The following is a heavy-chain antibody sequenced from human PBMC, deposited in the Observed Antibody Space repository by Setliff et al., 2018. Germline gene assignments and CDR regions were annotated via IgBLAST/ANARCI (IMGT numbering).Heavy chain of an antibody. V-gene: IGHV1-2*02. CDR1: GYTFTDFY. J-gene: IGHJ3*02. CDR3: AISSLSICSGGSCPNAFDI. Sequence: ASVKVSCKTSGYTFTDFYIQWVRQAPGQGLEWMGWINPYTGDTDYAPKFQGRVTVTRDTSVTTAYMDLTRLTSDDTAIYYCAISSLSICSGGSCPNAFDIWGQGTLVTVSS. D-gene: IGHD2-15*01. CDR2: INPYTGDT.